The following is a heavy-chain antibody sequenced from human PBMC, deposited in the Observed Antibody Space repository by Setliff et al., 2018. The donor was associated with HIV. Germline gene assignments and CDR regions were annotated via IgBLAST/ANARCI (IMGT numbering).Heavy chain of an antibody. Sequence: PSETLSLTCTVSGGSISSSSYYWGWIRQSPGKGLEWIGHIYTSGSIKYNPSLKSRATISEDRSKNYFSLRLTSVTAADTAVYFCARGKVFSGYYYYYYYMDVWGRGTTVTVSS. CDR3: ARGKVFSGYYYYYYYMDV. J-gene: IGHJ6*03. CDR1: GGSISSSSYY. D-gene: IGHD3-9*01. V-gene: IGHV4-61*05. CDR2: IYTSGSI.